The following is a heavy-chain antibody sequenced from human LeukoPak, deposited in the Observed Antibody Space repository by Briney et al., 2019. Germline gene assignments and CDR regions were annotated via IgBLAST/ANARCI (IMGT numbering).Heavy chain of an antibody. Sequence: PGRSLRLSCAASGFTFSTSGMHWVRQAPGKGLEWVSYISSSSSTIYYADSVKGRFTISRGNAKNSLYLQMNSLRAEDTAVYYCARGGRKAVAGTPNWFDPWGQGTLVTVSS. D-gene: IGHD6-19*01. CDR3: ARGGRKAVAGTPNWFDP. CDR1: GFTFSTSG. CDR2: ISSSSSTI. V-gene: IGHV3-48*01. J-gene: IGHJ5*02.